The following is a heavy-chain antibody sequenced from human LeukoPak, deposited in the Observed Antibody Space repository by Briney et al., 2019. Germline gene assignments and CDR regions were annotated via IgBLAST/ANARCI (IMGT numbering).Heavy chain of an antibody. CDR3: ARQTAMGRSGDY. CDR1: GYSFTSYW. D-gene: IGHD7-27*01. J-gene: IGHJ4*02. Sequence: GESLTISCKASGYSFTSYWIGWVRQMPGKGLEWMGIIDPSDSDIRYTPSFQGQVTISADKSLSTAYLLWNSPKASDTAIYYCARQTAMGRSGDYWGQGTLVTVSS. CDR2: IDPSDSDI. V-gene: IGHV5-51*01.